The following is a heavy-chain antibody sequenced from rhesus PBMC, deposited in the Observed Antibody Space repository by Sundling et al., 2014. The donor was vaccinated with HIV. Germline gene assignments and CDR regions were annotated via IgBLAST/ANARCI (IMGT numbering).Heavy chain of an antibody. CDR2: IYGSIGST. D-gene: IGHD3-3*01. Sequence: QVQLQESGPGLVKPSETLSLTCAVSGGSISDSYYWSWIRQPPGKGLEWIGYIYGSIGSTYYNPSLKSRVTISTDTSKNQFSLKLSSVTAADTAVYYCARTGPWTGFYSFDYWGQGVLVTVSS. J-gene: IGHJ4*01. CDR3: ARTGPWTGFYSFDY. V-gene: IGHV4-106*01. CDR1: GGSISDSYY.